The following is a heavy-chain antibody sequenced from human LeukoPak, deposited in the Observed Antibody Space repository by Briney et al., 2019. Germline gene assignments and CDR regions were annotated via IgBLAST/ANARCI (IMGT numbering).Heavy chain of an antibody. Sequence: PGGSLRLSCAASGFTFSSYSMNWVRQAPGKGLEWASSISSSSSYIYYADSVKGRFTISRDNAKNSLYLQMNSLRAEDTAVYYCARGYSSGWYYFDYWGQGTLVTVSS. D-gene: IGHD6-19*01. J-gene: IGHJ4*02. CDR2: ISSSSSYI. CDR1: GFTFSSYS. CDR3: ARGYSSGWYYFDY. V-gene: IGHV3-21*01.